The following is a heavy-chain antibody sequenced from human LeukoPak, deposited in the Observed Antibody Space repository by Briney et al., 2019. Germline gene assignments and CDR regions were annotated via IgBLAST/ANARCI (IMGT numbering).Heavy chain of an antibody. Sequence: PGRSLRLSCAASGFTFSSYAMNWVRQAPGKGLEWVSSISSSSYIYYADSVKGRFTISRDNAKNSLYLQMNSLRAEDTAVYYCARGRFGSYISFDYWGQGTLVTVSS. D-gene: IGHD1-26*01. CDR3: ARGRFGSYISFDY. CDR1: GFTFSSYA. J-gene: IGHJ4*02. CDR2: ISSSSYI. V-gene: IGHV3-21*01.